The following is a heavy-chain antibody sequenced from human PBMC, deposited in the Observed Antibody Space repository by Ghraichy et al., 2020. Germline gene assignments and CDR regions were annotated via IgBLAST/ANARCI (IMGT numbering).Heavy chain of an antibody. Sequence: GSLNISCAASGFTFSSYWMSWVRQAPGKGLEWVANIKQDGSEKYYVDSVKGRFTISRDNAKNSLYLQMNSLRAEDTAVYYCARVKSAWYGMDVWGRGTTVTVSS. D-gene: IGHD2/OR15-2a*01. CDR3: ARVKSAWYGMDV. CDR1: GFTFSSYW. CDR2: IKQDGSEK. V-gene: IGHV3-7*03. J-gene: IGHJ6*02.